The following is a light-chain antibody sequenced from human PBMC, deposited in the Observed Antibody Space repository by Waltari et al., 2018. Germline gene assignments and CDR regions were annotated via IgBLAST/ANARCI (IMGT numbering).Light chain of an antibody. Sequence: DIQMTQSPSSVSASVGDRVTITCRASQDISTWLAWYQQKPGRAPKLLIYAASALKTGVPSRFSGSGSGTAFTLTISSVQPEDFATYYCQQANSFPFTFGPGTTVDV. CDR3: QQANSFPFT. J-gene: IGKJ3*01. V-gene: IGKV1-12*02. CDR2: AAS. CDR1: QDISTW.